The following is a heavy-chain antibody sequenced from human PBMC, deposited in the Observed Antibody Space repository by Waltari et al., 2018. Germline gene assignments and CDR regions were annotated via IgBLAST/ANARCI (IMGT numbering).Heavy chain of an antibody. CDR2: IYYSGST. Sequence: QLQLQESGPGLVKPSETLSLTCTVSGGSISSSSYYWGWIRQPPGKGLEWIGYIYYSGSTNYNPSLKSRVTISVDTSKNQFSLKLSSVTAADTAVYYCARVAQLASFDYWGQGTLVTVSS. V-gene: IGHV4-61*05. D-gene: IGHD6-6*01. CDR3: ARVAQLASFDY. J-gene: IGHJ4*02. CDR1: GGSISSSSYY.